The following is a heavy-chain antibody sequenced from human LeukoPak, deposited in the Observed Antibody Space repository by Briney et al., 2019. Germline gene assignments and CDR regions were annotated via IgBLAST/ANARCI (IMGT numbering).Heavy chain of an antibody. CDR1: GFTFSSYA. D-gene: IGHD6-13*01. V-gene: IGHV3-30*01. Sequence: GGSLRLSCAASGFTFSSYAMHWVRQAPGKGLEWVAVISYDGSNKYYADSVKGRFTISRDNSKNTLYLQMNSLRAEDTAVYYCARKKAAAAFFDYWGQGTLVTVSS. CDR2: ISYDGSNK. CDR3: ARKKAAAAFFDY. J-gene: IGHJ4*02.